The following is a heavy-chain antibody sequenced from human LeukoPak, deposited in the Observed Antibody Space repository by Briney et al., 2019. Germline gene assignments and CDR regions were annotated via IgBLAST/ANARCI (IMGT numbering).Heavy chain of an antibody. CDR2: ISAYNGNT. Sequence: GASVKVSCKASGYTFTSYGTSWVRQAPGQGLEWMGWISAYNGNTNYAQKLQGRVTMTTDTSTSTAYMELRSLRSDDTAVYYCARDGGYSGYDFPYNWFDPWGQGTLVTVSS. J-gene: IGHJ5*02. D-gene: IGHD5-12*01. V-gene: IGHV1-18*01. CDR3: ARDGGYSGYDFPYNWFDP. CDR1: GYTFTSYG.